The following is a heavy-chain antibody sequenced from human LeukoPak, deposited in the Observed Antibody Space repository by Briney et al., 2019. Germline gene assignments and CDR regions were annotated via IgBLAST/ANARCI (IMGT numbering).Heavy chain of an antibody. V-gene: IGHV1-69*04. J-gene: IGHJ4*02. CDR3: ARDLYQPLLPFDH. CDR1: GGTFSSYA. Sequence: GASVKVSCKASGGTFSSYAISWVRQAPGQGLEWMGRIIPILGIANYAQKFQGRVTITADKSTSTAYMELSSLRSEDTAVYYCARDLYQPLLPFDHWGQGTPVTVSS. CDR2: IIPILGIA. D-gene: IGHD2-2*01.